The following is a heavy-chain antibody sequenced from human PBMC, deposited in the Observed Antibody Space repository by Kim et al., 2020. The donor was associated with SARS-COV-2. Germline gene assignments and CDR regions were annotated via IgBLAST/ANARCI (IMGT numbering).Heavy chain of an antibody. CDR3: AIPAQLWSSSFDY. D-gene: IGHD5-18*01. Sequence: YADSVKGRFTISRDNSKNTLYLQMNSLRAEDTAVYYCAIPAQLWSSSFDYWGQGTLVTVSS. V-gene: IGHV3-23*01. J-gene: IGHJ4*02.